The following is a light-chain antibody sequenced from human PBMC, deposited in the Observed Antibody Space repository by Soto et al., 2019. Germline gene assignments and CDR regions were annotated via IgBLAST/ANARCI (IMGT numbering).Light chain of an antibody. CDR2: AAS. Sequence: EIVLTQSPGTLSLSPGERATLSCRASQSLSDSYLAWYQQRPGQAPRLLIHAASTRATGIPDRFSGSGSGTDFTLSISRLEPEDFAVYYCHHYGNSPLTFSGGTKVEIK. V-gene: IGKV3-20*01. J-gene: IGKJ4*01. CDR3: HHYGNSPLT. CDR1: QSLSDSY.